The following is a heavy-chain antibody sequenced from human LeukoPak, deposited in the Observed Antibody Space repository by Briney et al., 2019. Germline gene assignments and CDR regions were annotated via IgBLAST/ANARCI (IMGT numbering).Heavy chain of an antibody. CDR3: ARSSGRYDSSGYSDY. D-gene: IGHD3-22*01. CDR1: GFTVSSNY. CDR2: IYSGGST. Sequence: PGGSLRLSCAASGFTVSSNYRSWVRQAPGKGLEWVSVIYSGGSTYYADSVKGRFTISRDNSKNTLHLQMNSLRAEDTAVYYCARSSGRYDSSGYSDYWGQGTLVTVSS. V-gene: IGHV3-53*01. J-gene: IGHJ4*02.